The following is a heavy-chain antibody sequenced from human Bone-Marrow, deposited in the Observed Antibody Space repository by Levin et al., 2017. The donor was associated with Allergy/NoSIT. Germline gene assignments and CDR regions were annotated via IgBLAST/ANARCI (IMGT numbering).Heavy chain of an antibody. CDR1: GYTFTSYD. V-gene: IGHV1-8*01. CDR2: MNPNTGDT. J-gene: IGHJ1*01. D-gene: IGHD5-18*01. Sequence: ASVKVSCKVSGYTFTSYDIHWVRQATGQGLEWMGRMNPNTGDTGYAQNFQGRVTMTRDTSISTAYMALSSLRSEDTAVYYCARVTPGGYGRDWGQGTLVTVSS. CDR3: ARVTPGGYGRD.